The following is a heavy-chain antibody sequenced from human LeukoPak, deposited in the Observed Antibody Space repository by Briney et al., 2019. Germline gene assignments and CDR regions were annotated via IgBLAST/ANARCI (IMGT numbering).Heavy chain of an antibody. V-gene: IGHV3-15*01. J-gene: IGHJ4*02. CDR2: IKNKADGGTT. CDR1: GFPFGSYS. Sequence: GGSLRLSGAASGFPFGSYSMNWLRQAPGKGLEWAGRIKNKADGGTTDYAEPVKGRFHISRDDSKNTLFLQMNSLKTDDTAMYYCTTDPGDFPDYWGQGTLVTVSS. D-gene: IGHD4-17*01. CDR3: TTDPGDFPDY.